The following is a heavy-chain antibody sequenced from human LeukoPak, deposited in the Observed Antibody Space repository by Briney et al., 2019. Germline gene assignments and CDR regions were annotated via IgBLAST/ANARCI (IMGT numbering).Heavy chain of an antibody. V-gene: IGHV4-59*12. J-gene: IGHJ4*02. D-gene: IGHD6-19*01. CDR2: IYYSGST. Sequence: PSETLSLTCTVSGGSMSGYFWSWIRQPPGKGLGWIGHIYYSGSTNYNPSLKSRVTISVDTSNNQFSLRLTSVTAADTAVYYCARDLRGGWYYFDYWGQGTLVTVSS. CDR1: GGSMSGYF. CDR3: ARDLRGGWYYFDY.